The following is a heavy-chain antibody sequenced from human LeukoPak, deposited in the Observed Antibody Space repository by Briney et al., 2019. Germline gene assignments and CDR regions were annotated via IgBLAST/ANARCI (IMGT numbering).Heavy chain of an antibody. D-gene: IGHD3-16*02. CDR3: ARSLVVIDY. Sequence: QAGGSLRLSCAASGLTFSSYWMPWVRQAPGKGLVWVSRINSDGSGTTYADSVKGRFTISRDNAKNTLYLQMNSLRAEDTAVYYCARSLVVIDYWGQGTLVTVSS. CDR1: GLTFSSYW. J-gene: IGHJ4*02. CDR2: INSDGSGT. V-gene: IGHV3-74*01.